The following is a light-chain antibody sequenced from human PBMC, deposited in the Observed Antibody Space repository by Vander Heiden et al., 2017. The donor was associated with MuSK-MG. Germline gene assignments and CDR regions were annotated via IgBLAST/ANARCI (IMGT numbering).Light chain of an antibody. Sequence: QLVLTQSPSASASLGASVKLTCTLSSGHSTYAIAWHQQQPERGPRYLMKLNSDGSHNKGDGIPDRFSGSSSGAERYLTISSLQSEDEAYYYCQTWGTGPVIFGGGTKLTVL. CDR2: LNSDGSH. V-gene: IGLV4-69*01. CDR1: SGHSTYA. CDR3: QTWGTGPVI. J-gene: IGLJ2*01.